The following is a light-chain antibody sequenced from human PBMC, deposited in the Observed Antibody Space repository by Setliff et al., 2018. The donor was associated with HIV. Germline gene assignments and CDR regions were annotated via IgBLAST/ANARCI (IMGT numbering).Light chain of an antibody. J-gene: IGLJ3*02. CDR3: ISYTSRTTWV. CDR2: GVN. V-gene: IGLV2-14*03. Sequence: QSALTQPASVSGSPGQSITISCTGTNSDIGGYNFVSWYQQHPGKTPKLIIYGVNNRPSGVSDRFSGSKSGNTASLTISGLQAGDEADYYCISYTSRTTWVFGGGTK. CDR1: NSDIGGYNF.